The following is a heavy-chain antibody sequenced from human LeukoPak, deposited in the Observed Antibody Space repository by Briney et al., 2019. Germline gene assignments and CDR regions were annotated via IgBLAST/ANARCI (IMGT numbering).Heavy chain of an antibody. CDR1: GYTFTGYY. J-gene: IGHJ4*02. D-gene: IGHD2-21*02. CDR3: ARDNCGGDCFPDY. CDR2: INPNSGDT. Sequence: ASVKVSCKASGYTFTGYYVHWVRQAPGQGLEWMGRINPNSGDTNYAQKFQGRVTMTRDTSISTAYMELSRLRSDDTAVYYSARDNCGGDCFPDYWGQGTMVTVSS. V-gene: IGHV1-2*06.